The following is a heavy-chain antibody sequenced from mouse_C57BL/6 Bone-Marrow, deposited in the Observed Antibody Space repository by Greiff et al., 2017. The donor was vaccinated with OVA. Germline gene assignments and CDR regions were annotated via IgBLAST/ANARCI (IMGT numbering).Heavy chain of an antibody. J-gene: IGHJ4*01. CDR3: TSSSYYAMDY. CDR1: GYTFPDYD. V-gene: IGHV1-15*01. CDR2: IDPETGGT. D-gene: IGHD2-12*01. Sequence: VQLQHSGAELVRPGASVTLSCKASGYTFPDYDMHWVKQTPVHGLEWIGAIDPETGGTAYNQKFKGKAILTAYKSSSTAYMELRSLTSEDSAVYYCTSSSYYAMDYWGQGTSGTVSS.